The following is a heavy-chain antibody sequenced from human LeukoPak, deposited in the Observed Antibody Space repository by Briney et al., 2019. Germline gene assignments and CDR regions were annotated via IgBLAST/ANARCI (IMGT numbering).Heavy chain of an antibody. CDR2: IKQDGSEK. Sequence: GGSLRLSCAASGFTFCSYGMSWVRRAPGKGLEWVANIKQDGSEKYYVDSVKGRFTISRDNAKNSLYLQMNSLRAEDTAVYYCARSRWFDPWGQGTLVTVSS. V-gene: IGHV3-7*01. D-gene: IGHD6-13*01. CDR3: ARSRWFDP. J-gene: IGHJ5*02. CDR1: GFTFCSYG.